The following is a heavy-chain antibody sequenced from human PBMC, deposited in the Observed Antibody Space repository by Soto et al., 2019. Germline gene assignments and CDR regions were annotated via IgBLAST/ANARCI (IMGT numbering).Heavy chain of an antibody. V-gene: IGHV4-34*01. CDR3: ARESPPSMVRGVKGGFSMDV. CDR1: GGSFSGYY. D-gene: IGHD3-10*01. Sequence: SETLSLTCAVYGGSFSGYYWSWIRQPPGKGLEWIGEINHSGSTNYNPSLKSRGTISVDTSKNQVSLKLSPVTAADTAVYYCARESPPSMVRGVKGGFSMDVWGQGTTVTVSS. CDR2: INHSGST. J-gene: IGHJ6*02.